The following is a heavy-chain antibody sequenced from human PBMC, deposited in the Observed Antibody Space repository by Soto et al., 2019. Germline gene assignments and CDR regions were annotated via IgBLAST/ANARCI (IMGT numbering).Heavy chain of an antibody. V-gene: IGHV3-23*01. CDR3: AKDRAGRPYGGVHFDG. Sequence: GGSVRLSCAASGFTFSSYAMSWVRQAPGKGLEWVSAISGSGGSTYYADSVKGRFTISRDNSKNTLYLQMNSLRAEDTAVYYCAKDRAGRPYGGVHFDGWGQGTLVTV. D-gene: IGHD2-8*02. CDR2: ISGSGGST. CDR1: GFTFSSYA. J-gene: IGHJ4*02.